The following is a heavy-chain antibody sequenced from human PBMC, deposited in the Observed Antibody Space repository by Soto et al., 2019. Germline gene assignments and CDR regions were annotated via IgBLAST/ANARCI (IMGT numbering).Heavy chain of an antibody. J-gene: IGHJ4*02. D-gene: IGHD4-4*01. CDR3: AHRTTVTSGIN. CDR1: GFSLTTDGVG. V-gene: IGHV2-5*01. CDR2: IYWNDEK. Sequence: QITLKESGPTLVKPTQTLTLTCTFSGFSLTTDGVGVDWIRQPPGKALEWLGLIYWNDEKRYRPSLQSRLTITKDTSRNQVVLTMTNMDPVDTATYCCAHRTTVTSGINWGQGTLVTVSS.